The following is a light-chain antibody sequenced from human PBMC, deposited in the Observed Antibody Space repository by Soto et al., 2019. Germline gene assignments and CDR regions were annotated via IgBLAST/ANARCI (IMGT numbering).Light chain of an antibody. Sequence: QSVLTQAPSVSGAPGQRVTISCTGSSSNIGAGYDVHWYQQLPGTAPKLLIYGNSNRPSGVPDRFSGSKSGTSASLAITGLQPEDEADYYCQSYDSSLSALVFGGGTKVTVL. CDR2: GNS. CDR1: SSNIGAGYD. V-gene: IGLV1-40*01. CDR3: QSYDSSLSALV. J-gene: IGLJ2*01.